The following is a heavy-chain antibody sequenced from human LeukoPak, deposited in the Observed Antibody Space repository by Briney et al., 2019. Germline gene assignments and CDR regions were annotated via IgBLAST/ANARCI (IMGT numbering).Heavy chain of an antibody. CDR1: GYSLSSGYY. D-gene: IGHD6-13*01. CDR3: ASSYSSSWYWFDP. J-gene: IGHJ5*02. V-gene: IGHV4-38-2*01. CDR2: IYHSGST. Sequence: SQTLSLTCAVSGYSLSSGYYWAWIRQPPGKGLEWLGSIYHSGSTYYNPSLRSRGTISVDTSKNQFSLKLSSVTAADTAVYYCASSYSSSWYWFDPWGQGTLVTVSS.